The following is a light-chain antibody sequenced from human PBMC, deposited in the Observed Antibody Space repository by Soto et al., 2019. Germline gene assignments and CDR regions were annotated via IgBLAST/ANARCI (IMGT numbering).Light chain of an antibody. J-gene: IGKJ3*01. CDR1: QSVSSY. V-gene: IGKV3-11*01. CDR2: DAS. Sequence: EIVLTQSPATLSLSPGERVTLSCRASQSVSSYLAWYQQKPGQAPRLLIYDASNRATGIPARFSGSGSGTDFTLTISSLEPEDFAVYYCQQRSSWPLVTFGPGTKVDIK. CDR3: QQRSSWPLVT.